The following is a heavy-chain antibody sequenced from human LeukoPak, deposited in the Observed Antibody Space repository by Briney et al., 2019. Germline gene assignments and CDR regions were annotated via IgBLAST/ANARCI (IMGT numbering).Heavy chain of an antibody. CDR2: IRFDGSHK. V-gene: IGHV3-30*02. Sequence: PGGSLRLSWGASGFTFSDFGMHWVRQAPGKGLEWIAFIRFDGSHKYHADSVEGRFTISRDNFKSTMYVQMNSLKNEDTAVYYCAKEFEGRTWGGGWFDTWGQGTLVTVSS. CDR1: GFTFSDFG. D-gene: IGHD3-10*01. CDR3: AKEFEGRTWGGGWFDT. J-gene: IGHJ5*02.